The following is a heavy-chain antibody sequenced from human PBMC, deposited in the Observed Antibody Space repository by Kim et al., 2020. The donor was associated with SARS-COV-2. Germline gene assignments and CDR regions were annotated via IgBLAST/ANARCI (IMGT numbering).Heavy chain of an antibody. J-gene: IGHJ4*02. CDR3: VKDQVDYGGNPGDF. CDR2: ICGGGNTN. Sequence: GGSLRLSCAASGFTFSSNAMSWVRQAPGKGLEWVSAICGGGNTNYTVDSVEGRFTQSRDNSKTPLDLQISRLGGEDTAVYYCVKDQVDYGGNPGDFWGRGILVTVSS. CDR1: GFTFSSNA. D-gene: IGHD4-17*01. V-gene: IGHV3-23*01.